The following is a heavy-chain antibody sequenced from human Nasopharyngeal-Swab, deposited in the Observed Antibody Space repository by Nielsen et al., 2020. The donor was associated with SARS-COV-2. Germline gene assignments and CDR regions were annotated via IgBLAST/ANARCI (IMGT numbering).Heavy chain of an antibody. J-gene: IGHJ3*02. V-gene: IGHV3-30*18. CDR1: GFTSSSYD. D-gene: IGHD1-1*01. CDR3: AKGGGTTGTVGLDI. Sequence: GGSLRLSCAASGFTSSSYDMHWVRQAPGKGLEWVAVISYDGSNKYYADSVKGRFTISRDNSKNTLYLQMNSLRAEDTAVYYFAKGGGTTGTVGLDIWGQGTMVTVSS. CDR2: ISYDGSNK.